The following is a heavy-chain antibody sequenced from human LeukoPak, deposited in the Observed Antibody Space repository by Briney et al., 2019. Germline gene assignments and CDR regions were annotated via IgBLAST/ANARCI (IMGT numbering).Heavy chain of an antibody. V-gene: IGHV1-2*02. CDR3: ARVELGLDYDFWSGPYYYGMDV. CDR1: GYTFTGYY. J-gene: IGHJ6*02. D-gene: IGHD3-3*01. CDR2: INPNSGGT. Sequence: GASVKVSCKASGYTFTGYYMHWVRQAPGQGLEWMGWINPNSGGTNYAQKFQGRVTMTRDTSISTAYMELSRLRSDDTAVYYCARVELGLDYDFWSGPYYYGMDVWGQGTTVTVSS.